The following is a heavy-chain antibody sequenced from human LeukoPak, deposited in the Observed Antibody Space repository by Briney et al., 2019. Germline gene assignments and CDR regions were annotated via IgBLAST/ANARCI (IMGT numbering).Heavy chain of an antibody. D-gene: IGHD1-26*01. CDR3: ARGSDATSYYYYYYMDV. CDR2: INHSGST. J-gene: IGHJ6*03. Sequence: SETLSLTCAVYGGPFSGYYWSWIRQPPGKGLEWIGEINHSGSTNYNPSLKSRVTISVDTSKNQFSLKLSSVTAADTAVYYCARGSDATSYYYYYYMDVWGKGTTVTISS. V-gene: IGHV4-34*01. CDR1: GGPFSGYY.